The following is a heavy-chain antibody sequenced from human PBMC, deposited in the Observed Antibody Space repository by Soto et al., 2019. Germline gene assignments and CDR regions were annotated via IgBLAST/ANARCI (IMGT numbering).Heavy chain of an antibody. CDR1: GGSISSSNW. D-gene: IGHD3-22*01. CDR2: IYHSGST. CDR3: ARDRNYYDSSGYYYHYWYFDL. V-gene: IGHV4-4*02. J-gene: IGHJ2*01. Sequence: PSETLSLTCAVSGGSISSSNWWSWVRQPPGKGLEWIGEIYHSGSTNYNPSLKSRVTISVDKSKNQFSLKLSSVTAADTAVYYCARDRNYYDSSGYYYHYWYFDLWGRGTLVTVSS.